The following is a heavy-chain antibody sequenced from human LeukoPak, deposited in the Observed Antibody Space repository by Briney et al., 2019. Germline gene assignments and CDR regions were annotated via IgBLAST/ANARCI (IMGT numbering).Heavy chain of an antibody. J-gene: IGHJ4*02. CDR2: FISSSSYI. Sequence: NPGGSRSLSCAPSVFPFFSHTRNGFPQAPGRGRGWVSSFISSSSYIYYADSVKGRFTISRDNAKNSLYLQMNSLRAEDTAVYYCARGGGNYYDSSGQDFDYWGQGTLVTVSS. D-gene: IGHD3-22*01. CDR3: ARGGGNYYDSSGQDFDY. CDR1: VFPFFSHT. V-gene: IGHV3-21*01.